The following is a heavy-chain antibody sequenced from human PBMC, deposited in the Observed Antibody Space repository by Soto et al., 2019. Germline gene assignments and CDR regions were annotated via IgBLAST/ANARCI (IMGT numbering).Heavy chain of an antibody. D-gene: IGHD1-1*01. J-gene: IGHJ4*02. Sequence: WESXRLSCAGSVCSFIIYSIHLVRQAPGKGLEWVAVISYDGSNKYYADSVKGRFTISKDNSKNTVSLQMNSLRAEDTALYYCEKRLNCKRVESWGKGTPVTVSS. CDR3: EKRLNCKRVES. CDR1: VCSFIIYS. V-gene: IGHV3-30-3*02. CDR2: ISYDGSNK.